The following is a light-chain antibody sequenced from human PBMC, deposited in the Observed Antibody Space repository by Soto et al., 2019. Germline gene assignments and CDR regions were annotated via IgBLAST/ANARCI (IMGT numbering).Light chain of an antibody. CDR3: CSYAGGSYV. CDR1: SSNVGSYNL. J-gene: IGLJ1*01. CDR2: DVS. V-gene: IGLV2-23*02. Sequence: QSVLTQPASVSGSPGQSITISCTGTSSNVGSYNLVSWFQQHPGKAPKLVIYDVSKRPSGSSNRFSGSKSGGSASLTISGLQAEDEADYYCCSYAGGSYVFGTGTKVTVL.